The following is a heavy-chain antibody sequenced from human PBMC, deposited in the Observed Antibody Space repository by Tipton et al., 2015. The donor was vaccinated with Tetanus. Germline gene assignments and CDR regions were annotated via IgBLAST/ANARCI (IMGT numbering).Heavy chain of an antibody. J-gene: IGHJ6*02. CDR2: IYYSGST. CDR3: ARDHGITWGGMGYYYGMDV. CDR1: GASISSSRRFD. Sequence: TLSLTCTVSGASISSSRRFDCGWIRQPPGKGLESIGYIYYSGSTYYNPSLKSRVTISVDTSKNQFSLRLSSVTAADTAVYYCARDHGITWGGMGYYYGMDVWGQGTTVTVSS. V-gene: IGHV4-30-4*08. D-gene: IGHD3-16*01.